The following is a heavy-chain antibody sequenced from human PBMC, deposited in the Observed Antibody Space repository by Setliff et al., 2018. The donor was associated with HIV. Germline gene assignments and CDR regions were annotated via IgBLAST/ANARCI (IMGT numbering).Heavy chain of an antibody. V-gene: IGHV1-69*13. D-gene: IGHD3-10*01. CDR1: GGTFSNFA. Sequence: SVKVSCKASGGTFSNFAISWVRQAPGQGLEWMGGIIPIFGTANYAQNFGGRVTITADQSTTTSYLQLNSLRFEDTAIYYCASDSPAARFEELEDHYYYFMDVWGKGTTVTVSS. CDR3: ASDSPAARFEELEDHYYYFMDV. J-gene: IGHJ6*03. CDR2: IIPIFGTA.